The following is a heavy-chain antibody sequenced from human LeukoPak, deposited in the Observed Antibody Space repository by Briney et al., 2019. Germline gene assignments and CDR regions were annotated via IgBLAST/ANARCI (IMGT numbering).Heavy chain of an antibody. CDR1: GFTFSSFW. D-gene: IGHD1-1*01. CDR2: INLDGRGT. V-gene: IGHV3-74*01. Sequence: AGGSLRLSCSASGFTFSSFWMHWVRQAPGKGLVWVSRINLDGRGTTYADSVKGRFTISRDNAKNTLYLQMNSLRAEDTAVYYCARDQRGNWNDTPRYWGQGTLVTVSS. CDR3: ARDQRGNWNDTPRY. J-gene: IGHJ4*02.